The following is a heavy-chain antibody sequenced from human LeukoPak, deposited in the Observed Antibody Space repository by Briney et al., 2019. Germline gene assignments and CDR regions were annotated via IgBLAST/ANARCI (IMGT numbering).Heavy chain of an antibody. J-gene: IGHJ4*02. V-gene: IGHV3-23*01. Sequence: GGSLRLSCAASGFTFSSYAISWVRQAPGKGLEWVSAIGGDGSTYYADSVKGRFTISRDTSQNTLYLQMNTLRAEDTAQYYCWYSHGYWGQGTLVTVPS. CDR3: WYSHGY. CDR2: IGGDGST. CDR1: GFTFSSYA. D-gene: IGHD6-13*01.